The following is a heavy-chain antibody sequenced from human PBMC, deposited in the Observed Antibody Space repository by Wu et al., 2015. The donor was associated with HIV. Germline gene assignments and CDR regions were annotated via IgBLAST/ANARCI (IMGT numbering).Heavy chain of an antibody. D-gene: IGHD5-18*01. V-gene: IGHV1-2*02. CDR1: QSSFSDYY. CDR2: INPNTGAA. CDR3: ASGIQAGGANY. J-gene: IGHJ4*02. Sequence: QVQLVQSGPEVKRPRASVKVSCRSSQSSFSDYYIHWVRQAPGQGLEWMGRINPNTGAADSAQKFQGRITLTRDTSINTAYMELRSLRLEDMAIYYCASGIQAGGANYWGQGTLVTVSS.